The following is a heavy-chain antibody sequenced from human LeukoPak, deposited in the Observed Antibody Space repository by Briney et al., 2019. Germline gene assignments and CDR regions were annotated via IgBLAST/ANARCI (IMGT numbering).Heavy chain of an antibody. D-gene: IGHD3-10*01. CDR1: GDSMSGYY. CDR3: ARHDNYPGFGRGFDP. J-gene: IGHJ5*02. Sequence: SETLSLTCSVSGDSMSGYYWGWIRQPPGKGLEWIGYMYYSGTTSYNPSLKSRVTLSTDTSKNHFSLKLYSVTAADTAVYYCARHDNYPGFGRGFDPWGQGFLVTVTS. V-gene: IGHV4-59*08. CDR2: MYYSGTT.